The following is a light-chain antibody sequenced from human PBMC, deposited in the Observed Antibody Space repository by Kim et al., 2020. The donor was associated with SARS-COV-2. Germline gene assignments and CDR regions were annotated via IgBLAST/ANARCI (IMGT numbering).Light chain of an antibody. J-gene: IGLJ3*02. CDR1: NIGTKN. CDR2: RDS. V-gene: IGLV3-9*01. CDR3: QVWDSSTVV. Sequence: SYELTQPLSVSVALGQTARITCGGNNIGTKNVHWYQQKPGQAPVLVIYRDSNRPSGIPERITGSNSGNTATLTISRAQAGDEADYNCQVWDSSTVVFGGG.